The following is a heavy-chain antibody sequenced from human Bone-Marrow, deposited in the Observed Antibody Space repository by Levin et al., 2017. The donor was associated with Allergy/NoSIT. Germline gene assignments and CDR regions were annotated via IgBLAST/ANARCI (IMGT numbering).Heavy chain of an antibody. CDR1: GYTFTNYY. CDR3: ARVHSSGGYYYYGMDV. Sequence: GESLKISCKASGYTFTNYYMYWVRQAPGQGLEWMGVINPSGESTTNAQKFQDRVTMTRDTSTSTVYMDLSSLRSEDTAVYYCARVHSSGGYYYYGMDVWGQGTTVTVSS. J-gene: IGHJ6*02. CDR2: INPSGEST. V-gene: IGHV1-46*01. D-gene: IGHD6-19*01.